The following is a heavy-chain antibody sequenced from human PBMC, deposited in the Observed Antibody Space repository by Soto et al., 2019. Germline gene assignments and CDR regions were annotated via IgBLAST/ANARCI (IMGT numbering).Heavy chain of an antibody. CDR3: ARSNVRGVSNSYNWMDP. J-gene: IGHJ5*02. CDR1: GGSISSYY. V-gene: IGHV4-59*01. Sequence: PSETLSRTXIVPGGSISSYYWSWIRQTPGKGLEWIGYIYYSGSTNYNPSLKSRVTMSVDIPKKQFSLKLRSVTTADTAIYFCARSNVRGVSNSYNWMDPWGQGTLVTVTS. CDR2: IYYSGST. D-gene: IGHD3-10*01.